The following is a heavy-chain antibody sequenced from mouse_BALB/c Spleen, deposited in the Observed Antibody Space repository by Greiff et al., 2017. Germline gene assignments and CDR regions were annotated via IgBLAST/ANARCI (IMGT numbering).Heavy chain of an antibody. CDR2: IDPENGDT. V-gene: IGHV14-4*02. J-gene: IGHJ4*01. CDR3: NPYYGNRYAMDY. CDR1: GFNIKDYY. Sequence: EVQLVESGAELVRSGASVKLSCTASGFNIKDYYMHWVKQRPEQGLEWIGWIDPENGDTEYAPKFQGKATMTADTSSNTAYLQLSSLTSEDTAVYYCNPYYGNRYAMDYWGQGTSVTVSS. D-gene: IGHD2-10*01.